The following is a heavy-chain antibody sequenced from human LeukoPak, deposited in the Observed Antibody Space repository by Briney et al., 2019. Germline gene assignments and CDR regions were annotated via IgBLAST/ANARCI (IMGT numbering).Heavy chain of an antibody. D-gene: IGHD3-10*01. V-gene: IGHV1-8*01. J-gene: IGHJ5*02. CDR1: GYTFTSYD. Sequence: ASVKVSCKASGYTFTSYDINWVRQATGQGLEWMGWMNPNSGNTGYAQKFQGRVTMTRNTSISTAYMELSSLGSEDTAVYYCARGRRGSGSAERFDPWGQGTLDSVSS. CDR2: MNPNSGNT. CDR3: ARGRRGSGSAERFDP.